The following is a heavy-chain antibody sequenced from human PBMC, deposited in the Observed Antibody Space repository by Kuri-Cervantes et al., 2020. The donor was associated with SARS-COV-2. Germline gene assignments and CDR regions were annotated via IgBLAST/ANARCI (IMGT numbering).Heavy chain of an antibody. J-gene: IGHJ4*02. CDR2: ISSNGGST. V-gene: IGHV3-64*01. CDR3: ARGREANQLPPGY. CDR1: GFTFSSYA. D-gene: IGHD2-2*01. Sequence: ETLSLTCAASGFTFSSYAMHWVRQAPGKGLEYVSAISSNGGSTYYANSVKGRFTISRDNSKNTLYLQMGSLRAEDMAVYYCARGREANQLPPGYWGQGTLVTVSS.